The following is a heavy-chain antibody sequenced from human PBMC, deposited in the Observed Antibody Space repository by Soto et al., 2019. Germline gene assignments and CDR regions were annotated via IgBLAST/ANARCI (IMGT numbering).Heavy chain of an antibody. CDR2: IYYTGST. J-gene: IGHJ5*02. Sequence: SETLSLTCSVSGVSITNFYWSWIRQPPGKGLESIGYIYYTGSTNYNPSLKSRVTISVDTSKSQFSLKLSSVTAADTAVYYCARASPGTIISWGQGTLVTVSS. CDR3: ARASPGTIIS. D-gene: IGHD2-8*01. V-gene: IGHV4-59*01. CDR1: GVSITNFY.